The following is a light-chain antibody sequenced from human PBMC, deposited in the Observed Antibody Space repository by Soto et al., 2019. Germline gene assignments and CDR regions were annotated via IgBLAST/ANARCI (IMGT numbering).Light chain of an antibody. J-gene: IGKJ2*01. CDR2: GAS. V-gene: IGKV3-20*01. Sequence: VLTQSPGTLSLSPGERATLSCRASQSVSTSNLAWYQKKPGQAPRVLIYGASTKATGIADRFSGSGSGTDFTITSSRLEPEDFAVYYCQQYDNSPYTFGEGTNLEIK. CDR1: QSVSTSN. CDR3: QQYDNSPYT.